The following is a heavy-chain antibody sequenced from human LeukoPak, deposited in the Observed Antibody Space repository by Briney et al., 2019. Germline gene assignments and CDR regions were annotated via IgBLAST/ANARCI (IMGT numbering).Heavy chain of an antibody. J-gene: IGHJ6*03. V-gene: IGHV3-11*04. D-gene: IGHD6-13*01. CDR2: ISSSGSTI. CDR1: GFTFSDYY. Sequence: GGSLRLSCAASGFTFSDYYMSWIRLAPGKGLEWVSYISSSGSTIYYADSVKGRFTISRDNAKNSLYLQMNSLRAEDTAVYYCARDSSSSWGKYYYYYYYMDVWGKGTTVTVSS. CDR3: ARDSSSSWGKYYYYYYYMDV.